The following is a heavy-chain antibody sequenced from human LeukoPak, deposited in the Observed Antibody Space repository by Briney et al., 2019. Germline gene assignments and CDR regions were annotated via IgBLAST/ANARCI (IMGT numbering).Heavy chain of an antibody. D-gene: IGHD2/OR15-2a*01. CDR2: FNPRDGAT. CDR3: ARERNSLGGFDY. CDR1: GYTFTEYY. Sequence: ASVKVSCKASGYTFTEYYVHWVRQAPGQGPEWMGIFNPRDGATNLAPNFQDSVTMASDTSATTVCMELRSLRSEDTAVYFCARERNSLGGFDYWGQGTLVTVSS. J-gene: IGHJ4*02. V-gene: IGHV1-46*01.